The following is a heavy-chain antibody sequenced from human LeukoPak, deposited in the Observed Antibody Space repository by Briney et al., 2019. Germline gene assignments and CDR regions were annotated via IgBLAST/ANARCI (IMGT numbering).Heavy chain of an antibody. J-gene: IGHJ2*01. CDR1: GGSISSGGYY. Sequence: PSETLSLTCTVSGGSISSGGYYWSWIRQHPGRGLEWIGYIYYSGSTYYNPSLKSRVTISVDTSKNQFSLKLSSVTAADTAVYYCARDQVVYRWGSRYFDLWGRGTLVTVSS. V-gene: IGHV4-31*03. D-gene: IGHD2-21*01. CDR2: IYYSGST. CDR3: ARDQVVYRWGSRYFDL.